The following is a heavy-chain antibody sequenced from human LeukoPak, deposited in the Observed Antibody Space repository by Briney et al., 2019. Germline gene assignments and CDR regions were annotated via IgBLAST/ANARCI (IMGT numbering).Heavy chain of an antibody. CDR1: GGSPSSYY. CDR3: AGCPFYGDYGLTTTPFDS. CDR2: MYQSGST. Sequence: PSETLSLTCTVSGGSPSSYYWSWIRQPPGRGLEWIGSMYQSGSTYYNTSLKSRVTISGDTPKNQFSLKLTSMTAADTAVYCCAGCPFYGDYGLTTTPFDSWRQGTLVSVSS. V-gene: IGHV4-59*04. D-gene: IGHD4-17*01. J-gene: IGHJ4*02.